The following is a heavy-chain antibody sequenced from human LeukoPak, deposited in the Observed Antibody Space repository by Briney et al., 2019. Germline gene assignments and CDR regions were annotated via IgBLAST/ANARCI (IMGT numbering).Heavy chain of an antibody. J-gene: IGHJ4*02. Sequence: ASVKVSCKASGYTFTSYDINWVRQATGQGLEWMGWMNPNSGNTGSAQRFQGRVTMTRNTSISTAYMELSSLRSEDTAVYYCARALRVGRYSADYGGQGTLVTVSS. CDR1: GYTFTSYD. V-gene: IGHV1-8*01. D-gene: IGHD2-15*01. CDR3: ARALRVGRYSADY. CDR2: MNPNSGNT.